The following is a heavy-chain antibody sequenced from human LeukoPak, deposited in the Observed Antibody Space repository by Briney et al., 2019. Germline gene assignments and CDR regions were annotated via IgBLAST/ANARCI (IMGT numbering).Heavy chain of an antibody. Sequence: PGGSLRLSCAASGFTFSSYWMSWVRQAPGKGLEWVANIKQDGSEKYSVDSVKGRFTISRDNAKNSLYLQINSLRVEDTAVYYCAREEQRLDSYYYYYYGMDVWGQGTTVTVSS. CDR3: AREEQRLDSYYYYYYGMDV. J-gene: IGHJ6*02. V-gene: IGHV3-7*01. CDR2: IKQDGSEK. CDR1: GFTFSSYW. D-gene: IGHD6-25*01.